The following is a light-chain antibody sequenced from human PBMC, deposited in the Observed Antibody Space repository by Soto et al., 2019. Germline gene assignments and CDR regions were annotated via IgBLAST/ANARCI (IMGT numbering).Light chain of an antibody. CDR1: SSDVGGYNY. CDR3: CSSAGSYSYV. CDR2: DVS. V-gene: IGLV2-11*01. J-gene: IGLJ1*01. Sequence: QSALTQPRSVSGSPGQSVTISCTGTSSDVGGYNYVSWYQQHPGKAPKLMIYDVSKRPSGVPDRFSGSKSGNPASLTISGLQAEDEADYYCCSSAGSYSYVFGTGTKLTVL.